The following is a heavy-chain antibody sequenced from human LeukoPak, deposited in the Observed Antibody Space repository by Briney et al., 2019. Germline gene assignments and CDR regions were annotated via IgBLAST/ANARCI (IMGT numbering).Heavy chain of an antibody. D-gene: IGHD2-2*01. J-gene: IGHJ4*02. V-gene: IGHV3-15*01. CDR2: IKSKTVGGTT. CDR1: GFTFSNTW. CDR3: TTGLRAADMN. Sequence: GGSLRLSCAASGFTFSNTWMSWVRQAPGKGLEWVGRIKSKTVGGTTDYAAPVKGRFTISRDDSKNTLYLQMNSLKTEDTAVYYCTTGLRAADMNWGLGTLVTVSS.